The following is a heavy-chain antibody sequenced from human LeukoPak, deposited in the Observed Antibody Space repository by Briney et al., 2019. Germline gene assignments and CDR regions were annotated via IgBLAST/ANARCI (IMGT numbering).Heavy chain of an antibody. V-gene: IGHV1-46*01. Sequence: GASVKVSCKASGYTFTGYYMHWVRQAPGQGLEWMGIINPSGGSTSYAQKFQGRVTMTRDTSTSTVYMELSSLRSEDTAVYYCARVESRGAFDIWGQGTMVTVSS. CDR2: INPSGGST. CDR1: GYTFTGYY. CDR3: ARVESRGAFDI. J-gene: IGHJ3*02.